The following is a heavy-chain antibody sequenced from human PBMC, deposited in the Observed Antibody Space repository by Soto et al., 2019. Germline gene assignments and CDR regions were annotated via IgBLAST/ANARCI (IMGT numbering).Heavy chain of an antibody. Sequence: QAQLQESGPGLVRPSQTLSLTCTVFDDSFSNHDYYWTWIRQPPGEGLQWIGYISHGGSTFSNPSLRSPVTMSVDMPKREFSLKMRSVTAADTAVYYCARGSTIYGLDVWGPGTTVTVSS. CDR3: ARGSTIYGLDV. V-gene: IGHV4-30-4*01. CDR2: ISHGGST. CDR1: DDSFSNHDYY. D-gene: IGHD2-2*01. J-gene: IGHJ6*02.